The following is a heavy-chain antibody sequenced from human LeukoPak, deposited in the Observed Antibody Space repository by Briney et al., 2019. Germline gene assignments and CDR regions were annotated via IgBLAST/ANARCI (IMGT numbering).Heavy chain of an antibody. V-gene: IGHV4-34*01. CDR3: ARQSLWFGELSPYDAFDI. D-gene: IGHD3-10*01. Sequence: GSLRLSCAASGFSFSMYSMSWIRQPPGKGLEWIGEINHSGSTNYNPSLKSRVTISVDTSKNQFSLKLSSVTAADTAVYYCARQSLWFGELSPYDAFDIWGQGTMVTVSS. J-gene: IGHJ3*02. CDR1: GFSFSMYS. CDR2: INHSGST.